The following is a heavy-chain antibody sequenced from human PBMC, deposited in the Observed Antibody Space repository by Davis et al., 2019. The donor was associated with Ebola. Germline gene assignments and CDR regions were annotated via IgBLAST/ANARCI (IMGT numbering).Heavy chain of an antibody. Sequence: GESLRISCVTSGFSFTSFAFHWVRQTPGKVLEWVASIRSGRDDYIHHADAVKCRLTISRDNSENTLYLQMNSLTADDTSVYYCARAGFDEVLDYWGQGTPVTVSS. CDR3: ARAGFDEVLDY. D-gene: IGHD3-3*01. V-gene: IGHV3-21*01. CDR2: IRSGRDDYI. J-gene: IGHJ4*02. CDR1: GFSFTSFA.